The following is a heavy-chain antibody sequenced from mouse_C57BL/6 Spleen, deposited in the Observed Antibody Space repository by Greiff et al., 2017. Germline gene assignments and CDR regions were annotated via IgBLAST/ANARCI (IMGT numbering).Heavy chain of an antibody. Sequence: QVQLQQSGAELVRPGSSVKLSCKASGYTFTSYWMHWVKQRPIQGLEWIGNIDPSDSETHYNQKFKDKATLTADKSSSTAYMQLSSLTSEDSAVYYCARHYDGSSSFDYWGQGTTLTVSS. D-gene: IGHD1-1*01. V-gene: IGHV1-52*01. CDR1: GYTFTSYW. CDR2: IDPSDSET. CDR3: ARHYDGSSSFDY. J-gene: IGHJ2*01.